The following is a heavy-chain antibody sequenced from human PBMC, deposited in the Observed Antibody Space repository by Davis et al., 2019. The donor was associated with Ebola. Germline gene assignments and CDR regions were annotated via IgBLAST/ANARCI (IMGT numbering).Heavy chain of an antibody. V-gene: IGHV3-23*01. D-gene: IGHD6-13*01. J-gene: IGHJ4*02. CDR1: GFTLSSYA. Sequence: GESLMIPCSASGFTLSSYAMSWVRQAPGQGLEWVSAISGSGCSTYYADSVKGRFTISRDNSKNMLYLQMNSLRAEDTPVYYCARKSSAGSSIFHDYWGQGTLVTVSS. CDR2: ISGSGCST. CDR3: ARKSSAGSSIFHDY.